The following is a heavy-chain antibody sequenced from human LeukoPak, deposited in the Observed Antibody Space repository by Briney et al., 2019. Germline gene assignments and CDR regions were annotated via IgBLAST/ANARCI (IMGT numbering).Heavy chain of an antibody. V-gene: IGHV3-48*03. Sequence: GGSLRLSCAASGFTFSCYAMNWVRQAPGKGLEWVSCISSSGSTIYYAGSVKGRFTISRDNARNSLYLETNSLRAEDTAVYYCARGRDSLDSWGQGTLVTVSS. D-gene: IGHD2-21*01. CDR1: GFTFSCYA. J-gene: IGHJ4*02. CDR3: ARGRDSLDS. CDR2: ISSSGSTI.